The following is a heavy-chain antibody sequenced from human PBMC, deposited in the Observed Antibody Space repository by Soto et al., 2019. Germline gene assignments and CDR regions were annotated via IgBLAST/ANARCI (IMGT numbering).Heavy chain of an antibody. CDR3: ARGRRWVDY. Sequence: SETLSLTCTVSGGSISLYYWSWIRQPPGKTLEWIGYIYETGSTKYNPSLESRVTMSVDSSNQFSLTLNSVTAADTAVYYCARGRRWVDYWGQGTLVTVSS. CDR1: GGSISLYY. CDR2: IYETGST. V-gene: IGHV4-59*01. J-gene: IGHJ4*02.